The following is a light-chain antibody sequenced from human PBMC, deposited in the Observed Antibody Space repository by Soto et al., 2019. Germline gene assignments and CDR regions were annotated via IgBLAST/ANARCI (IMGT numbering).Light chain of an antibody. CDR3: MQPLQSWK. CDR2: LGS. CDR1: QILLHSNGYNY. V-gene: IGKV2-28*01. J-gene: IGKJ1*01. Sequence: DIVITHSPLSLPVTPVEPASISFMSSQILLHSNGYNYLDWYLQKPGQSPQLLIYLGSNRASGVPDRFSGSGSGKDFTLKISRVEAEDVGVYYCMQPLQSWKFGQGTKVDIK.